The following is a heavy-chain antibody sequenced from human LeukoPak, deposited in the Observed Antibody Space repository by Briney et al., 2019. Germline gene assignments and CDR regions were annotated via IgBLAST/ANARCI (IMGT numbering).Heavy chain of an antibody. CDR2: INHSGST. V-gene: IGHV4-34*01. CDR1: GGSFSGYY. D-gene: IGHD6-13*01. Sequence: PSETLSLTCAVYGGSFSGYYWSCIRQPPGKGLERIGEINHSGSTNYNPSLKSRVTISVDTSKNQFSLKLSSVTAADTAVYYCARAPLGYLMDVWGKGTTVTVSS. J-gene: IGHJ6*04. CDR3: ARAPLGYLMDV.